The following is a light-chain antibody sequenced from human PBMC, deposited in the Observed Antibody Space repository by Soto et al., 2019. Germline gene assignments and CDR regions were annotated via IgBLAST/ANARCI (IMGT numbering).Light chain of an antibody. CDR2: DAS. Sequence: EIVLTQSPATLSLSPGERATLSCRASQSVSSYLAWYQQKPGQAPRLLIYDASNRATGIPARFSGSASGTDFTLTISSLEPEDFAVYYCQQRSNWPPRYTFGQGIRLEI. CDR1: QSVSSY. CDR3: QQRSNWPPRYT. J-gene: IGKJ5*01. V-gene: IGKV3-11*01.